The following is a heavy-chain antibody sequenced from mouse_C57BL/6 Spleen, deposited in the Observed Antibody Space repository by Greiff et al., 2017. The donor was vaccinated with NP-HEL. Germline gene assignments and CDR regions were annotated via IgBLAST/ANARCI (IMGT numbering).Heavy chain of an antibody. D-gene: IGHD2-1*01. V-gene: IGHV14-4*01. CDR1: GFNIKDDY. CDR3: TFYYGNPAWFAY. J-gene: IGHJ3*01. Sequence: EVQLQQSGAELVRPGASVKLSCTASGFNIKDDYMHWVKQRPEQGLEWIGWIDPENGDTEYASKFQGKATITADTSSNTAYLQLSSLTSEDTAVYYCTFYYGNPAWFAYWGQGTLVTVSA. CDR2: IDPENGDT.